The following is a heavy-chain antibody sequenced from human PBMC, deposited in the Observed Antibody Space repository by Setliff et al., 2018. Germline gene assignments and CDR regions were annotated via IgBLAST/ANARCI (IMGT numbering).Heavy chain of an antibody. J-gene: IGHJ4*02. CDR3: ARTHCTTTSCFYFHY. V-gene: IGHV4-30-4*01. D-gene: IGHD2-2*01. Sequence: SETLSLTCTVSGASVTSFDYYWSWIRQPPGKGLEYIGHISHGVSASYSPSLKSRLSISADTSKNQFSLKLTSVTAADTAVYYCARTHCTTTSCFYFHYWGQGTVVTVSS. CDR1: GASVTSFDYY. CDR2: ISHGVSA.